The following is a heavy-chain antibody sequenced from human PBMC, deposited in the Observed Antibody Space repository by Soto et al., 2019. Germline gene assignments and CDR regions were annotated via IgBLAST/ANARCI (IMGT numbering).Heavy chain of an antibody. V-gene: IGHV1-69*06. CDR2: IIPIFGTA. D-gene: IGHD6-13*01. Sequence: SVKVSCKASGGTFSSYAISWVRQAPGQGLEWMGGIIPIFGTANYAQKFQGRVTITADKSTSTAYMELSSLRSEDTAVYYCARGSIAAAGRNYYYGTDVWGKGTMVTVSS. CDR1: GGTFSSYA. CDR3: ARGSIAAAGRNYYYGTDV. J-gene: IGHJ6*04.